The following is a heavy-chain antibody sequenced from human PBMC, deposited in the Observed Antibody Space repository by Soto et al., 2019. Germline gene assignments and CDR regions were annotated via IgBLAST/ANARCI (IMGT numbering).Heavy chain of an antibody. Sequence: FLRLSCAASGFTFSSYGMHWVRQAPGKGLEWVAVISYDGSNKYYADSVKGRFTISRDNSKNTLYLQMNSLRAEDTAVYYCANRCSGGRCYYYYGMDVWGQGTTVTVSS. V-gene: IGHV3-30*18. CDR2: ISYDGSNK. CDR1: GFTFSSYG. CDR3: ANRCSGGRCYYYYGMDV. D-gene: IGHD2-15*01. J-gene: IGHJ6*02.